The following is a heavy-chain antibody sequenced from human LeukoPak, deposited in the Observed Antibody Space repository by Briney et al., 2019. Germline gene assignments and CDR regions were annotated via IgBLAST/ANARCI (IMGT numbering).Heavy chain of an antibody. CDR1: GFSFRNYA. CDR2: IRGGRGGT. D-gene: IGHD1-1*01. CDR3: AKANWVSNADAVW. Sequence: GGSLRLSCAASGFSFRNYAMSWVRQAPARGPEWVSSIRGGRGGTFYADSVKGRFTLSRDDSRNTVYLQLNNLTVEDTAIYYCAKANWVSNADAVWWGQGTQVTVSS. V-gene: IGHV3-23*01. J-gene: IGHJ4*02.